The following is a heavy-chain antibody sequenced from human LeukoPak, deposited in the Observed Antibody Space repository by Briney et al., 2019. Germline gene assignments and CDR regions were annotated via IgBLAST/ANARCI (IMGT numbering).Heavy chain of an antibody. CDR2: ICDSGGRT. J-gene: IGHJ4*02. V-gene: IGHV3-23*01. CDR1: GVTLSNYG. CDR3: ARRGVVIRVILVGFRKEAYYFDS. Sequence: PGGTLRLSCAVSGVTLSNYGMSWVRQAPGKGLELVAAICDSGGRTNYADSVKGRSTISRDNSKNTLYLKMKSLRAADTAVFFCARRGVVIRVILVGFRKEAYYFDSWGQGALVTVSS. D-gene: IGHD3-10*01.